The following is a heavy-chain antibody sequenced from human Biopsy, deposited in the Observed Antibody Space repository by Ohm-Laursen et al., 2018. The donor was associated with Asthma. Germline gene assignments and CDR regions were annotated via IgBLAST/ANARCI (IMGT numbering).Heavy chain of an antibody. CDR1: PGSFSGFF. CDR3: ARGPELDV. CDR2: TNERGVT. Sequence: GTLSLTCDVYPGSFSGFFWTWIRQSPGKGLEWIGETNERGVTNNNPSLKSRVIISIDTYWNRVSLKLTSVTAADTAVYYCARGPELDVWGQGTTVTVSS. J-gene: IGHJ6*02. V-gene: IGHV4-34*01.